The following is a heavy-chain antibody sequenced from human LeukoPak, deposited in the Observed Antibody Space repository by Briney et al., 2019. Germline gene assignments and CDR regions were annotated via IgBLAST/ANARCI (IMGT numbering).Heavy chain of an antibody. CDR3: AREDFWSGYSFDY. V-gene: IGHV3-11*01. Sequence: GGSLRLSSAASGFTFSDYYMSWIRQAPGKGLEWVSYISSSGSTIYYADSVKGRFTISRDNAKNSLYLQMNSLRAEDTAVYYCAREDFWSGYSFDYWGQGTLVTVSS. CDR2: ISSSGSTI. J-gene: IGHJ4*02. D-gene: IGHD3-3*01. CDR1: GFTFSDYY.